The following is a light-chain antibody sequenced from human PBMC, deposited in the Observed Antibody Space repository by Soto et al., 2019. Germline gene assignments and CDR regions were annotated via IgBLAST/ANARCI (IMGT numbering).Light chain of an antibody. Sequence: IEMTQSAASLSASVGDGVTITCRASQTIATYLNWFQHKSGRAPKLLIYTSSSVNSGVSSRFRGSGSGTDFTLTINDVQPEDSATYYCQQSYSSLVTFGAGTKVDIK. CDR1: QTIATY. V-gene: IGKV1-39*01. J-gene: IGKJ4*01. CDR2: TSS. CDR3: QQSYSSLVT.